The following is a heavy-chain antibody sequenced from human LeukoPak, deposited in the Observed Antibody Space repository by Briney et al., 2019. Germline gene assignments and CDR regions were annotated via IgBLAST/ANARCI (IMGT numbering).Heavy chain of an antibody. CDR1: GYTFTSYG. CDR3: ARGRGYCSSTNCYEFDP. CDR2: ISAYNGNT. V-gene: IGHV1-18*01. Sequence: GASVKVSCKASGYTFTSYGFSWVRQAPGRGLEWMGWISAYNGNTNYAQKFQGRVTMTADTSTSTAYMELRSLRSDDTAVYYCARGRGYCSSTNCYEFDPWGQGTLVTVSS. J-gene: IGHJ5*02. D-gene: IGHD2-2*01.